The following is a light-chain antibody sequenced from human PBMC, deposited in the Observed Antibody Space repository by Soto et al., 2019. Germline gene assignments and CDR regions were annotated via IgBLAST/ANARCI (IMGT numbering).Light chain of an antibody. CDR3: NSLRVNHLYV. CDR2: EVT. CDR1: SSDVGRYNT. J-gene: IGLJ1*01. Sequence: QSVLTRPASVSGSPGQTITISCTGTSSDVGRYNTVSWYQHHPGKAPKLIIYEVTHRPAGISDRFSASKSGNTASLTISGLQAEDETDYYCNSLRVNHLYVFGSGTKLTVL. V-gene: IGLV2-14*01.